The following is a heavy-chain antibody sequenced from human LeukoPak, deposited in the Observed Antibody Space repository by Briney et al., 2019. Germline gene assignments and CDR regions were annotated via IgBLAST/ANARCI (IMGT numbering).Heavy chain of an antibody. Sequence: GGSLRLSCAASGFTFSGDAMHWVRQAPGKGLEWVAVISYDGGNQYYADSVKGRFTISRDHSKNTLYLQMNSLRAEDTAVYYCARGLAYSSGWYAEYFQHWGQGTLVTVSS. CDR2: ISYDGGNQ. V-gene: IGHV3-30*04. J-gene: IGHJ1*01. CDR3: ARGLAYSSGWYAEYFQH. D-gene: IGHD6-19*01. CDR1: GFTFSGDA.